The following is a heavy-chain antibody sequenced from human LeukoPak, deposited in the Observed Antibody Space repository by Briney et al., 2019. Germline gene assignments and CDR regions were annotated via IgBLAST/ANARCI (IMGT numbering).Heavy chain of an antibody. V-gene: IGHV3-30*04. D-gene: IGHD3-10*01. Sequence: GRSLRLSCAASGFTFSSYAMHWVRQAPGKGLEWVAVISYDGSNKYYADSVKGRFTISRDNSKNTLYLQMNSLRAEDTAVYYCARDKVVTMVRGVMTNIFDYWGQGTLVTVPS. J-gene: IGHJ4*02. CDR3: ARDKVVTMVRGVMTNIFDY. CDR1: GFTFSSYA. CDR2: ISYDGSNK.